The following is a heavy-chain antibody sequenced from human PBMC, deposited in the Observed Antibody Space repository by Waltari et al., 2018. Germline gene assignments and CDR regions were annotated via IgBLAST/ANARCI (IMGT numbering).Heavy chain of an antibody. CDR3: AREWVEGV. D-gene: IGHD1-26*01. J-gene: IGHJ6*02. Sequence: DVQMAESGGGLVKRGGSRRLSGAASGSTFKRCAMNWVRPAPGKGLEWVASSDSTGTYIYYTDSVKGRFTISRADAKDSLFLQMSSLRVEDTAMYYCAREWVEGVWGQGTTVTVSS. V-gene: IGHV3-21*01. CDR2: SDSTGTYI. CDR1: GSTFKRCA.